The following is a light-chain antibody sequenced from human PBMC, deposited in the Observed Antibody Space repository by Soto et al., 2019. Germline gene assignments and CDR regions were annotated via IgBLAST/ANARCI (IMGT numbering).Light chain of an antibody. J-gene: IGKJ5*01. CDR2: SVS. Sequence: DIQMTQSPSSLSASVGDRVTITCRASEDIRSYLNWYQQKPGKAPKLLIYSVSSLQGGVPSRFSGSGSGTDFTLTISSLQPEDFATYYCKQSYSTPPITFGQGTRLEIK. CDR1: EDIRSY. CDR3: KQSYSTPPIT. V-gene: IGKV1-39*01.